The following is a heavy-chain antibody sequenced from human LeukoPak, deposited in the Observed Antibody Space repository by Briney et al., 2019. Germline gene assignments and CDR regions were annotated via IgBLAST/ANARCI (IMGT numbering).Heavy chain of an antibody. CDR2: IKQGGSEK. Sequence: GGSLRLSCAASGFIFSSYWMSWVRQAPGKGLEWVANIKQGGSEKYYVDSVKGRFTISRDNAKNSLYLQTNSLRAEDTAVYYCARGSRHSSSWPDFDYWGQGTLVTVSS. D-gene: IGHD6-13*01. CDR1: GFIFSSYW. CDR3: ARGSRHSSSWPDFDY. V-gene: IGHV3-7*02. J-gene: IGHJ4*02.